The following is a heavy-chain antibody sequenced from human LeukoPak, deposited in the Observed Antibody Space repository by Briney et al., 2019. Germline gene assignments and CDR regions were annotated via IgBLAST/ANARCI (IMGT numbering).Heavy chain of an antibody. CDR2: IYPGDSDT. J-gene: IGHJ4*02. V-gene: IGHV5-51*01. CDR1: GYSFTSYW. Sequence: GESLKISCKGSGYSFTSYWIGWVRQMPGKGLEWMGIIYPGDSDTRYSPSFQGQVTISADKSISTAYLQWSSLKASDTAMYYCARLYPPTRITHYDFWSGRLRKKYYFDYWGQGTLVTVSS. D-gene: IGHD3-3*01. CDR3: ARLYPPTRITHYDFWSGRLRKKYYFDY.